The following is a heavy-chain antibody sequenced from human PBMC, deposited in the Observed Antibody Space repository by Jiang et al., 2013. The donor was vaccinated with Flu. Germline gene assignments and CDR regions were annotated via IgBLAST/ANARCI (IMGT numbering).Heavy chain of an antibody. CDR2: INPNSGGT. V-gene: IGHV1-2*04. Sequence: GQGLEWMGWINPNSGGTNYAQKFQGWVTMTRDTSISTAYMELSRLRSDDTAAYYCARDYANAVGYWGQGTLVTVSS. D-gene: IGHD3-16*01. CDR3: ARDYANAVGY. J-gene: IGHJ4*02.